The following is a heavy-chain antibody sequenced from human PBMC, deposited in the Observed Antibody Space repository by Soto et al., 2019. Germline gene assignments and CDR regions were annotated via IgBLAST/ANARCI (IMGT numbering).Heavy chain of an antibody. D-gene: IGHD3-3*01. J-gene: IGHJ6*03. V-gene: IGHV4-39*01. CDR2: IYYSGST. CDR3: ARHRYYDFWSGSMALIAYYYYYMDV. CDR1: GGSISSSSYY. Sequence: SETLSLTCTVSGGSISSSSYYWGWIRQPPGKGLEWIGSIYYSGSTYYNPSLKSRVTISVDTSKNQFSLKLSSVTAADTAVYYCARHRYYDFWSGSMALIAYYYYYMDVWGKGTTVTVSS.